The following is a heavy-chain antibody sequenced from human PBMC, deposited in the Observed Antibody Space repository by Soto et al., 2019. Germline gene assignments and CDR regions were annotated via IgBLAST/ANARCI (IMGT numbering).Heavy chain of an antibody. CDR2: IYYSGST. V-gene: IGHV4-59*01. D-gene: IGHD2-2*01. Sequence: PSETLSLTCTVSGGSISSYYWSWIRQPPWKGLEWIGYIYYSGSTNYNPSLKSRVTISVDTSKNQFSLKLSSVTAADTAVYYCARGRGGWFINQLLNAFDIWGQGTMVTVSS. CDR3: ARGRGGWFINQLLNAFDI. CDR1: GGSISSYY. J-gene: IGHJ3*02.